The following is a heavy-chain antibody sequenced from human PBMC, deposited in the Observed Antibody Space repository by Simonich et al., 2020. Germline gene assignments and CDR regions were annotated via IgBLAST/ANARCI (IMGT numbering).Heavy chain of an antibody. D-gene: IGHD1-26*01. CDR3: ARDHLDSGSYYFDY. V-gene: IGHV3-30*07. CDR2: ISYDGSNK. CDR1: GFTLSSYA. J-gene: IGHJ4*02. Sequence: QVQLVESGGGVVQPGRSLRLSCAASGFTLSSYAVHWVRQAPGKGLEWGAVISYDGSNKYYADSVKGRFTISRDNSKNTLYLQMNSLRAEDTAVYYCARDHLDSGSYYFDYWGQGTLVTVSS.